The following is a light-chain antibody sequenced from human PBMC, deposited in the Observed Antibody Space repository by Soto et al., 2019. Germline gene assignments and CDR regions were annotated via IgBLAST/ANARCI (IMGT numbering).Light chain of an antibody. CDR1: QDISTY. Sequence: DIQMTQAPSSLSASVGDRVTITCRARQDISTYLAWYQQKPGKVPKLLISAAYTLQSGVPPRFSGSGSCTDFTRTISSLQPEDVATYYCQKYDNAPLTFGGGTKVEIK. CDR2: AAY. V-gene: IGKV1-27*01. CDR3: QKYDNAPLT. J-gene: IGKJ4*01.